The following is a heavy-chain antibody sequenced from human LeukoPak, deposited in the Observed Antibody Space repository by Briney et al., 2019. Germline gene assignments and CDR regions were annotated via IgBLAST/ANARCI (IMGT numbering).Heavy chain of an antibody. CDR2: IRSKANSYAT. J-gene: IGHJ4*02. D-gene: IGHD2-2*02. CDR1: GFTFSFSA. V-gene: IGHV3-73*01. CDR3: TTETSLYYFDY. Sequence: GGSLRLSCAASGFTFSFSAVHWVRQASGKGLEWVGRIRSKANSYATAYTASVQGRFTISRDDSKNTAYLLMNSLKTEDTAVYYSTTETSLYYFDYWGQGTLVTVSS.